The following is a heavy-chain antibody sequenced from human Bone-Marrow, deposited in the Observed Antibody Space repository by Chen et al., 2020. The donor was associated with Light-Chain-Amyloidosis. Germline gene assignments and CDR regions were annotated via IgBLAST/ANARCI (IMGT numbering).Heavy chain of an antibody. CDR3: AKARDGYNYGLDY. Sequence: QVQLVESGGGVVQPGRSLRLSCAASGFTFSSYGMHWVRQAPGKGLEWVAVRSYDGSNKYYADSVKGRFTISRDNSKNTLYLQMNSLRAEDTAVYYCAKARDGYNYGLDYWGQGTLVTVSS. CDR1: GFTFSSYG. J-gene: IGHJ4*02. CDR2: RSYDGSNK. D-gene: IGHD1-1*01. V-gene: IGHV3-30*18.